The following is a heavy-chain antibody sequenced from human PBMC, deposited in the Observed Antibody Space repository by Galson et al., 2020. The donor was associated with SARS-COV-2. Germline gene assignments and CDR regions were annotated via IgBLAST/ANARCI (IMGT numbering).Heavy chain of an antibody. CDR3: AKTLHPFDAFDI. CDR1: GFTFSSYG. Sequence: GESLKISCAASGFTFSSYGMHWVRQAPGKGLEWVAVIWYDGSNKYYADSVKGRFTISRDNSKNTLYLQMNSLRAEDTAVYYCAKTLHPFDAFDIWCQGTMVTYSS. J-gene: IGHJ3*02. V-gene: IGHV3-33*06. CDR2: IWYDGSNK.